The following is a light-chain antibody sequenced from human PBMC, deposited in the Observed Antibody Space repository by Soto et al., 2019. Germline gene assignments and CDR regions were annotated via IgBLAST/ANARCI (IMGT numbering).Light chain of an antibody. Sequence: IQMTQSPSALSASVGDRVTITCRASQSITNYLNWYQHKPGQAPNLLIYAASTLQSGVPSRFSGSGSGTDFTLAISSLQPEDSATYYCLQDINYPWTFGQGTRLEIK. CDR1: QSITNY. CDR3: LQDINYPWT. V-gene: IGKV1-6*01. CDR2: AAS. J-gene: IGKJ5*01.